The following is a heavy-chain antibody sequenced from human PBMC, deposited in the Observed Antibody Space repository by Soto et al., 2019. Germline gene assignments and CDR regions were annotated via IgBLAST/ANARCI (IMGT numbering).Heavy chain of an antibody. CDR1: EFTFS. J-gene: IGHJ4*02. D-gene: IGHD3-16*01. Sequence: GGSLRLSCVGSEFTFSMTWVRQAPGKGLEWVSMISNDGSSTYYADSVKGRFTISRDNSKKILYLQMNSLRAEDTAVYYCAKPPVWKSEHLSFWGQGTLVTVSS. CDR3: AKPPVWKSEHLSF. V-gene: IGHV3-23*01. CDR2: ISNDGSST.